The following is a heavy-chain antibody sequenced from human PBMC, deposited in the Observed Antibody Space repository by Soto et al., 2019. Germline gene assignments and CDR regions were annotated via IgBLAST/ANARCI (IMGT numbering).Heavy chain of an antibody. CDR3: ARVGITGTIDAFDI. CDR1: GGSISSGGY. J-gene: IGHJ3*02. V-gene: IGHV4-31*03. Sequence: QVQLQESGPGLVKPSQTLSLTCTVSGGSISSGGYWSWIRQHPGKGLEWIGYIYYSGSTYYNPSLQSRVTILVDTSMTPFYLKLTSVTAADTAVYYWARVGITGTIDAFDIWGQGTMVTVSS. CDR2: IYYSGST. D-gene: IGHD1-20*01.